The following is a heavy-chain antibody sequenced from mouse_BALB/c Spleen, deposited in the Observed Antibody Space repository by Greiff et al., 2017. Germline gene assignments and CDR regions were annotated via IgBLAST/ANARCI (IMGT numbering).Heavy chain of an antibody. CDR3: TRADWEREFAY. Sequence: QVQLQQSGAELVKPGASVKLSCKASGYTFTSYYMSWVKQRPGQGLEWIGEINPSNGGTNFNEKFKGKATLTGDKSYSTAYMQLSSLTSEDSAVYYCTRADWEREFAYWGQGTLVTVSA. J-gene: IGHJ3*01. D-gene: IGHD4-1*01. V-gene: IGHV1S81*02. CDR1: GYTFTSYY. CDR2: INPSNGGT.